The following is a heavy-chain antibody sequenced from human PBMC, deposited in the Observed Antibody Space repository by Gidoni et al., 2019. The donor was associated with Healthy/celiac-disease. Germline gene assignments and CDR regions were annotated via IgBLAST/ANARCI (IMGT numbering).Heavy chain of an antibody. CDR3: AKDEFSVAGPPDAFDI. CDR1: GFTFSSYA. D-gene: IGHD6-19*01. V-gene: IGHV3-23*01. Sequence: EVQLLESGGGLVQPGGSLRLSCAASGFTFSSYAMSWVRQAPGKGLEWVSAISGSGGSTYYADSVKGRFTISRDNSKNTLYLQMNSLRAEDTAVYYCAKDEFSVAGPPDAFDIWGQGTMVTVSS. CDR2: ISGSGGST. J-gene: IGHJ3*02.